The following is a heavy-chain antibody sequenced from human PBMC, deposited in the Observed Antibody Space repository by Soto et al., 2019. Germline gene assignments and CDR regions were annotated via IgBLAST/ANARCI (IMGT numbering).Heavy chain of an antibody. Sequence: PGGSLRLSCVGSGFTFRNYWMNWVRQAPGKGLEWVSYISSGGTTIYYADSVKGRFTISRDNAKNSLDLQMNSLRADDTAIYYCARALDFWSGYLSDWGQETLVTVSS. CDR1: GFTFRNYW. J-gene: IGHJ4*02. V-gene: IGHV3-48*04. CDR3: ARALDFWSGYLSD. CDR2: ISSGGTTI. D-gene: IGHD3-3*01.